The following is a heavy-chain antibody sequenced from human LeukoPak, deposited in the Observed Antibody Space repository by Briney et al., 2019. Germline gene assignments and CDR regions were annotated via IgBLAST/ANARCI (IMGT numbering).Heavy chain of an antibody. CDR3: ARWDYDSSGYALYYFDY. V-gene: IGHV7-4-1*02. J-gene: IGHJ4*02. Sequence: ASVKVSCKASGYTFTGYYMHWVRQAPGQGLEWMGWINTYTGNPTYAQGFTGRFVFSLDTSVSTAYLQISSLKAEDTAVYYCARWDYDSSGYALYYFDYWGQGTLVTVSS. CDR1: GYTFTGYY. CDR2: INTYTGNP. D-gene: IGHD3-22*01.